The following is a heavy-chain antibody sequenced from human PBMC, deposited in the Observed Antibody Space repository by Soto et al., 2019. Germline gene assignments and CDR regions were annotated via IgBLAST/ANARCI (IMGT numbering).Heavy chain of an antibody. V-gene: IGHV4-34*01. D-gene: IGHD6-19*01. CDR3: ARRSKQWQTKGYFDY. CDR2: INHSGST. Sequence: QVQLQQWGAGLLKPSETLSLTCAVYGGSFSGYYWSWIRQPPGKGLEWIGEINHSGSTNYNPSLQNRVTISVDTSKNQFSLKLSSVTAADTAVYYCARRSKQWQTKGYFDYWGQGTLVTVSS. J-gene: IGHJ4*02. CDR1: GGSFSGYY.